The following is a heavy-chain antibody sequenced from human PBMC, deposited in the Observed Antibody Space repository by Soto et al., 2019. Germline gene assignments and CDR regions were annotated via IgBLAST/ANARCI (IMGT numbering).Heavy chain of an antibody. V-gene: IGHV6-1*01. Sequence: SQTLSLTCAISGDSVSSNSAAWNWIRQSPSRGLEWLGRTYYRSKWYNDYAVSVKSRITINPDTSKNQFSLQLNSVTPEDTAVYYCARDTGTQYYYDSSGYYGYYFDYWGQGTLVTVSS. CDR2: TYYRSKWYN. CDR1: GDSVSSNSAA. CDR3: ARDTGTQYYYDSSGYYGYYFDY. D-gene: IGHD3-22*01. J-gene: IGHJ4*02.